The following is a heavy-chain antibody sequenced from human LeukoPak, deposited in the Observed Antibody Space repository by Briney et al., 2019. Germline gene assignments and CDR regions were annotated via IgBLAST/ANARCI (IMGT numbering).Heavy chain of an antibody. CDR1: GYTFTSYY. Sequence: ASVKVSCKASGYTFTSYYMHWVRQAPGQGLEWMGWINAYNGNTNYAQKLQGSVTMTTDTSTSTVYMELSRLRSDETALYFCGRGGREDAFFDYWGQGTLVTVSS. CDR2: INAYNGNT. J-gene: IGHJ4*02. V-gene: IGHV1/OR15-2*01. CDR3: GRGGREDAFFDY. D-gene: IGHD3-10*01.